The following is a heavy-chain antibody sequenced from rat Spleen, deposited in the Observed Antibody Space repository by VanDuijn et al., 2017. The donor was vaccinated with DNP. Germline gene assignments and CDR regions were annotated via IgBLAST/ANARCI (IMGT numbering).Heavy chain of an antibody. Sequence: EVQLVESGGGLVQPGRSLKLSCVASGFTFNNYWMTWIRQAPGKGLEWVASITNTDGGTTFYPDSVKGRFTISRDNAKNTVYLQMNSLRSVDTATYYGVKDLRGGSALDYWGPGVMVTVSS. CDR3: VKDLRGGSALDY. CDR1: GFTFNNYW. V-gene: IGHV5-31*01. CDR2: ITNTDGGTT. J-gene: IGHJ2*01. D-gene: IGHD1-11*01.